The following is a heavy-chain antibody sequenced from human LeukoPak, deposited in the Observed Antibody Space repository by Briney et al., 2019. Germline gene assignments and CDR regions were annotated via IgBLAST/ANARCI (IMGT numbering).Heavy chain of an antibody. Sequence: SETLSLTCTVSGYSISSGYYWGWIRQPPGKGLEWIGYIYYSGSTNYNPSLKSRVTISVDTSKNQFSLKLSSVTAADTAVYYCARDIGWSIAAAGYNWFDPWGQGTLVTVSS. CDR3: ARDIGWSIAAAGYNWFDP. J-gene: IGHJ5*02. CDR1: GYSISSGYY. CDR2: IYYSGST. D-gene: IGHD6-13*01. V-gene: IGHV4-61*01.